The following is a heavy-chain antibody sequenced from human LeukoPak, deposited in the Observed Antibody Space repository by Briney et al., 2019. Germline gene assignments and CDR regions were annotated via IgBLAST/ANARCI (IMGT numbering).Heavy chain of an antibody. V-gene: IGHV3-30-3*01. CDR3: ARDPGYGMDV. CDR2: ISYDGSNK. Sequence: PGGSLRLSCAASGFTFSSYAMHWVRQAPGKGLEWVAVISYDGSNKYYADSVKGRFTISRDNSKNTLYLQMNSLRAEDTAVYYCARDPGYGMDVWGQGTTVTVSS. CDR1: GFTFSSYA. J-gene: IGHJ6*02.